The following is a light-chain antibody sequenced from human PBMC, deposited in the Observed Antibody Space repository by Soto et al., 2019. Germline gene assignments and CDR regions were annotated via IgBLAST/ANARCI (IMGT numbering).Light chain of an antibody. CDR3: QQYKSYSPRT. Sequence: DVQMTQSPSTLSASVGDRVTITCRASQTISNWLAWYQQRPGKAPQLLISDATRLESVVPSRFSGSGSGTEFTLTISSLQPDDSATYYCQQYKSYSPRTFGQGTKVDIK. V-gene: IGKV1-5*01. CDR1: QTISNW. CDR2: DAT. J-gene: IGKJ1*01.